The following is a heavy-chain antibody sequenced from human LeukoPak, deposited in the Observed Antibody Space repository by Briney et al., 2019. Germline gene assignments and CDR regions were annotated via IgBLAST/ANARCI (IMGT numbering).Heavy chain of an antibody. Sequence: SETLSLTRTVSGGSINSGSYYWRWIRQPAGKGLEWIGRIYTSGSTNYNPSLESRLTISAATSKNQFSLKVRSVTAADTAVYYCARDWGFQWLDPWGQGTLVAVSS. J-gene: IGHJ5*02. CDR1: GGSINSGSYY. V-gene: IGHV4-61*02. D-gene: IGHD3-16*01. CDR3: ARDWGFQWLDP. CDR2: IYTSGST.